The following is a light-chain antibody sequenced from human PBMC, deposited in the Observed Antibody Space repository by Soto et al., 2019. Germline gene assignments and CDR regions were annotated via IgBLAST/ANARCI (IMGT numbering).Light chain of an antibody. Sequence: EIVLTQSPDTLSLSPGESATLSCRASQSVSSNYLAWYQQKPGRAPRLLIYGAPNRATGIPDRFSGSGSGTDFTLTISRLEPEDFAVFYCQQYDDSITFGQGTRLEIE. CDR3: QQYDDSIT. CDR1: QSVSSNY. V-gene: IGKV3-20*01. CDR2: GAP. J-gene: IGKJ5*01.